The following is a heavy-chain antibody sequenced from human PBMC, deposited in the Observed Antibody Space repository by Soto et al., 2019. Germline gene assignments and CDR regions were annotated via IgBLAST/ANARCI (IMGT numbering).Heavy chain of an antibody. CDR1: GGTFSSYA. CDR3: ASTYCSGGSCPMDAFDI. Sequence: QVQLVQSGAEVKKPGSSVKVSCKASGGTFSSYAISWVRQAPGQGREWMGGIIPIFGTANYAQKFQGRVTITADESTSTAYMELSSLRSEDTAVYYCASTYCSGGSCPMDAFDIWGQGTMVTVSS. J-gene: IGHJ3*02. D-gene: IGHD2-15*01. CDR2: IIPIFGTA. V-gene: IGHV1-69*01.